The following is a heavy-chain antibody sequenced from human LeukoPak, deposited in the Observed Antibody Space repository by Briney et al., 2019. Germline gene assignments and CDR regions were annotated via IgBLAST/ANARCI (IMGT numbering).Heavy chain of an antibody. CDR2: IIPIFGTA. CDR1: GGTFTSYA. Sequence: SVKVSCKASGGTFTSYAISWVRQAPGQGREWMGGIIPIFGTANYAQKFQGRVTITADESTSTAYMELSSLRSEDTAVYYCARDAPPSSWDPFDYWGQGTLVTVSS. V-gene: IGHV1-69*01. J-gene: IGHJ4*02. CDR3: ARDAPPSSWDPFDY. D-gene: IGHD6-13*01.